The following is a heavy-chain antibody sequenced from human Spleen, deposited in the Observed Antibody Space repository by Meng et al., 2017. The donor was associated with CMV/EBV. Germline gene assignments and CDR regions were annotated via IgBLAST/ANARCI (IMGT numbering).Heavy chain of an antibody. J-gene: IGHJ6*02. CDR3: ARESGYYRYYYYYYGMDV. V-gene: IGHV3-21*01. D-gene: IGHD3-3*01. CDR2: ISSSSSYI. CDR1: GFTFSSYS. Sequence: ETLSLTCAASGFTFSSYSMNWVRQAPGKGLEWVSSISSSSSYIYYADSVKGRFTISRDNAKNSLYLQMNSLRAEDTAVYYCARESGYYRYYYYYYGMDVWGQGTTVTVSS.